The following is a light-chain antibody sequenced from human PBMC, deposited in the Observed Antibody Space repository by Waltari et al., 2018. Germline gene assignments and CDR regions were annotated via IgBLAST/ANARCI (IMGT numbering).Light chain of an antibody. Sequence: QSALTQPASVSGSPGQSSTISCTGTSDDVGAYNDVSWYQQHPGKAPKLLISDVSERPSGVSNRFSGSKSGNTASLTISGLQSEDEADYYCCSLTTSTSLDYVFGTGTKVTVL. J-gene: IGLJ1*01. CDR1: SDDVGAYND. V-gene: IGLV2-14*01. CDR2: DVS. CDR3: CSLTTSTSLDYV.